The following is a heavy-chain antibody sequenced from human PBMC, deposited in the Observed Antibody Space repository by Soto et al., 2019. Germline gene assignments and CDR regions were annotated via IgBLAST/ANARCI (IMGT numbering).Heavy chain of an antibody. CDR3: ARTGLLHGMDV. CDR1: GFTFSSYA. V-gene: IGHV3-30-3*01. Sequence: QVQLVESGGGVVQPGRSLRLSCAASGFTFSSYAMHWVRQAPGKGLEWVAIISYDGSNKYYADSVKGRFTISRDNSKNTLYLQMNCLRAEDSAVFYCARTGLLHGMDVWGQGTTVTVSS. J-gene: IGHJ6*02. D-gene: IGHD1-26*01. CDR2: ISYDGSNK.